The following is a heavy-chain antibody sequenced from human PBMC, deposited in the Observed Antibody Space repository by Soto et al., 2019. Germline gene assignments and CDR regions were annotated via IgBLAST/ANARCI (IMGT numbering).Heavy chain of an antibody. Sequence: GGSLRLSCAASGFTFSSYAMSWVRQAPGEGVEWVSAISGSGGSTDYADSVKGRFTISRDNSKNTLYLQMNSLRAEDTAVYYCAKVSSNSITMIVVVITRPPYYFDYWGQGTLVTVSS. CDR1: GFTFSSYA. J-gene: IGHJ4*02. V-gene: IGHV3-23*01. D-gene: IGHD3-22*01. CDR2: ISGSGGST. CDR3: AKVSSNSITMIVVVITRPPYYFDY.